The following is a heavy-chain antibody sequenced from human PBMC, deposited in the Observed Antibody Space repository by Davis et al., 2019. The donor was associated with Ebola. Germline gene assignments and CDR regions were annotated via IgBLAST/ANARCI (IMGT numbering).Heavy chain of an antibody. J-gene: IGHJ6*04. Sequence: GESLKISCAASGFTFSSYGMHWVRQAPGKGLEWVAVIWYDGSNKYYADSVKGRFTISRDNSKNTLYLQMNSLRAEDTAVYYCARDSDCGGDCYSVEGYYYYGMDVWGKGTTVTVSS. V-gene: IGHV3-33*01. D-gene: IGHD2-21*02. CDR2: IWYDGSNK. CDR1: GFTFSSYG. CDR3: ARDSDCGGDCYSVEGYYYYGMDV.